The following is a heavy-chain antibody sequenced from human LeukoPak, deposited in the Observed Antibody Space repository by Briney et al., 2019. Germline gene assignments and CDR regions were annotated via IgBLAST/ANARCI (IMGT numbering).Heavy chain of an antibody. J-gene: IGHJ4*02. CDR2: IQYDGSTK. Sequence: PGGPLRLSCAASGFTFSSHAMHWVRQAPGKGLDWVAVIQYDGSTKYYADSVKGRFTISRDNSRNTLDLQMNSLRAEDTAIYYCARDISGSYTVDYWGQGVLVTVSS. CDR1: GFTFSSHA. CDR3: ARDISGSYTVDY. V-gene: IGHV3-30-3*01. D-gene: IGHD1-26*01.